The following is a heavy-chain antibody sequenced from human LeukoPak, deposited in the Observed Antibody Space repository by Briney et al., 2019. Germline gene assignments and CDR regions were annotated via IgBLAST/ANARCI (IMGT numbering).Heavy chain of an antibody. D-gene: IGHD1-26*01. CDR3: AKAGRSNYYYYGMDV. J-gene: IGHJ6*02. Sequence: GGSLRLSCAASGFTFSSYSMNWVRQAPGKGLEWVSSISSSSSYIYYADSVKGRFTISRDNSKNTLYLQMNSLRAEDTAVYYCAKAGRSNYYYYGMDVWGQGTTVTVSS. CDR1: GFTFSSYS. V-gene: IGHV3-21*04. CDR2: ISSSSSYI.